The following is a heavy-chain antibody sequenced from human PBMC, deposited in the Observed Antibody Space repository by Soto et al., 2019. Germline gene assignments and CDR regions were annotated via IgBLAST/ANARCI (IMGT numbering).Heavy chain of an antibody. V-gene: IGHV6-1*01. CDR3: ARAKVYGMDV. CDR2: TYYRSNWYN. J-gene: IGHJ6*04. CDR1: GDSVSSNSAA. Sequence: SQTLSLTCAIFGDSVSSNSAAWNWIRQSPSRGLEWLGRTYYRSNWYNDYAVSVKSRITINPNTSKNQFSLQLNSVTPEVTAVYYYARAKVYGMDVWGEGTTVTDSS.